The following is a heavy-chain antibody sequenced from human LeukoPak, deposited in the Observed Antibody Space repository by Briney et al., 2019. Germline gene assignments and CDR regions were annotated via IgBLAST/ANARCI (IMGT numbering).Heavy chain of an antibody. D-gene: IGHD3-10*01. CDR1: GFSLSAYW. Sequence: PGGSLRLSCAASGFSLSAYWMSWLRQAPGKGLEWVANIKPDGSVKNYVDSVGGRFTISRDNAKNSLYLQMNSLRDEDTAVHYCARDWGVTEKGIDFWGQGTVVTVAS. V-gene: IGHV3-7*01. CDR3: ARDWGVTEKGIDF. CDR2: IKPDGSVK. J-gene: IGHJ4*02.